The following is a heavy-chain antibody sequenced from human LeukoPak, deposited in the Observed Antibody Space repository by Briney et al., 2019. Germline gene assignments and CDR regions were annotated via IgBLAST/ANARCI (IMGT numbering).Heavy chain of an antibody. Sequence: PGGSLRLSCAASGYMFSDYYMSWIRQAPEKGLEWLSYISHSGSTIYYADSVKGRFTISRDNAKNSLYLQMNSLRGEDTAVYYCARDAVGSGSEGLDYWGQGTLVTVSS. V-gene: IGHV3-11*04. CDR1: GYMFSDYY. CDR3: ARDAVGSGSEGLDY. CDR2: ISHSGSTI. D-gene: IGHD1-26*01. J-gene: IGHJ4*02.